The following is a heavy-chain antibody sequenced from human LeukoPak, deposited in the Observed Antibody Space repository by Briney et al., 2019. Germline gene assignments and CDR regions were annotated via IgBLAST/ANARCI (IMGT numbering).Heavy chain of an antibody. CDR1: GFTFSSYW. V-gene: IGHV3-74*01. CDR2: INSDGSST. Sequence: PGGSLRLSCAASGFTFSSYWMHWVRQAPGKGLVWVSRINSDGSSTSYADSVKGRFTISRDNAKNTLYLQINSLRAEDTPVYHCASDSAYCSTSCYNWFDPWGQGTLVTVSS. J-gene: IGHJ5*02. D-gene: IGHD2-2*01. CDR3: ASDSAYCSTSCYNWFDP.